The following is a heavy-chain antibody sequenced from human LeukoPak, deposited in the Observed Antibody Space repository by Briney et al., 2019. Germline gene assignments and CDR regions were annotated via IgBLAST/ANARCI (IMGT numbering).Heavy chain of an antibody. CDR3: ARGYCSGGSCYSDY. CDR2: INPNSGGT. CDR1: GYTFTGYY. V-gene: IGHV1-2*02. Sequence: ASAKVSCKASGYTFTGYYMHWVRQAPGQGLEWMGWINPNSGGTNYAQKFQGRVTMTRDTSISTAYMELSRLRSDDTAVYYCARGYCSGGSCYSDYWGQGTLVTVSS. J-gene: IGHJ4*02. D-gene: IGHD2-15*01.